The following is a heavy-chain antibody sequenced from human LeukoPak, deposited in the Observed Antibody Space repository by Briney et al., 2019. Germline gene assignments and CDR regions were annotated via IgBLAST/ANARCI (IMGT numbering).Heavy chain of an antibody. J-gene: IGHJ4*02. CDR2: IYPGDSDT. CDR1: GYSFPSYW. CDR3: ARRASCINGVCEYYDS. V-gene: IGHV5-51*01. D-gene: IGHD2-8*01. Sequence: PGESLKISCKGSGYSFPSYWIGWVRQMPGKGLEWMGVIYPGDSDTKYSPSFQGHVTISADKSIGTAYLQWSSLKASDTAMYFCARRASCINGVCEYYDSWGQGTLVSVSS.